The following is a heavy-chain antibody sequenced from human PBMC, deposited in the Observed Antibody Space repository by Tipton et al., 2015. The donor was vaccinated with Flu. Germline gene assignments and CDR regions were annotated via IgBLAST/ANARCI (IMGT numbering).Heavy chain of an antibody. J-gene: IGHJ6*02. V-gene: IGHV4-39*07. D-gene: IGHD5-18*01. CDR2: IYYSGST. Sequence: TLSLTCTVSGGSISSSSYYWGWIRQPPGKGLEWIGSIYYSGSTCYNPSLKSRVTISVDTSKNQFSLKLSSVTAADTAVYYCARGYSYGYNGMDVLGQGTTVTVSS. CDR1: GGSISSSSYY. CDR3: ARGYSYGYNGMDV.